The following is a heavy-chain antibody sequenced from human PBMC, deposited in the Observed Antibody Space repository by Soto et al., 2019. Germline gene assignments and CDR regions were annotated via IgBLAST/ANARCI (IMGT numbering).Heavy chain of an antibody. V-gene: IGHV1-2*02. D-gene: IGHD1-1*01. Sequence: ASVKVSCKASGYTFSDYYIHWVRQAPGQGLEWMGWINPNSGGTKYAPKFQGGVTMTRDTSITTAYMELSRLRSGDTAVYYCAREPATAKPEGVDNWGQGTLVTVSS. CDR3: AREPATAKPEGVDN. J-gene: IGHJ4*02. CDR1: GYTFSDYY. CDR2: INPNSGGT.